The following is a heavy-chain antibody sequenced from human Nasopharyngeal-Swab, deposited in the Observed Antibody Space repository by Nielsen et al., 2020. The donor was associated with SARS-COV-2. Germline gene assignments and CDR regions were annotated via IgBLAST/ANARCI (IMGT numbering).Heavy chain of an antibody. J-gene: IGHJ4*02. CDR3: ARDATGDEYFDY. CDR2: MNPKSGVT. D-gene: IGHD7-27*01. CDR1: ANTFTGSY. Sequence: ASVKVSCKASANTFTGSYIHWVRQAPGQGLERMGWMNPKSGVTSYAQKFQGRVTMTWDTSTSTAYMELSRLRSDDTAVYYCARDATGDEYFDYWGQGTLVTVSS. V-gene: IGHV1-2*02.